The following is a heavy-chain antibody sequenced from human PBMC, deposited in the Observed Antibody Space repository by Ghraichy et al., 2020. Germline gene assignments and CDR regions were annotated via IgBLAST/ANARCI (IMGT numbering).Heavy chain of an antibody. CDR1: GFTFSNAW. CDR2: IKSKTDGGTT. Sequence: GGSLRLSCAASGFTFSNAWMSWVRQAPGKGLEWVGRIKSKTDGGTTDYAAPVKGRFTISRDDSKNTLYLQMNSLKTEDTAVYYCTTFVYGDLYFDLWGRGTLVTVSS. J-gene: IGHJ2*01. CDR3: TTFVYGDLYFDL. V-gene: IGHV3-15*01. D-gene: IGHD4-17*01.